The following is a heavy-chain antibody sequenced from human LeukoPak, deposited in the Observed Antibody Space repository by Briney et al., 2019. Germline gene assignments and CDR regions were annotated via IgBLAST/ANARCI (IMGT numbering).Heavy chain of an antibody. D-gene: IGHD6-13*01. J-gene: IGHJ5*02. Sequence: GGSLRLSCAASGVTFSSYSMNWVRQAPGKGLEWVSSISSSSSYIYYADSVTGRFTISRDNAKNSLYLQMNSLRAEDTAVYYCATVVAAAGFNWFDPWGQGTLVTVSS. CDR3: ATVVAAAGFNWFDP. CDR1: GVTFSSYS. CDR2: ISSSSSYI. V-gene: IGHV3-21*01.